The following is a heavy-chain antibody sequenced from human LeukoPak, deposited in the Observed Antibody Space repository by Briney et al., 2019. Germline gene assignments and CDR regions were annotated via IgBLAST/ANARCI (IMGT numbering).Heavy chain of an antibody. CDR1: GFTVSSNY. CDR2: IYSGGST. D-gene: IGHD3-16*01. J-gene: IGHJ4*02. V-gene: IGHV3-53*01. Sequence: GGSLRLSCAASGFTVSSNYMSWVRQAPGKGLEWVSVIYSGGSTYYADSVKGRFTISRDNAKNSLYLQMNSLRAEDTAVYYCARGPYDYVWGSYGYFDYWGQGTLVTVSS. CDR3: ARGPYDYVWGSYGYFDY.